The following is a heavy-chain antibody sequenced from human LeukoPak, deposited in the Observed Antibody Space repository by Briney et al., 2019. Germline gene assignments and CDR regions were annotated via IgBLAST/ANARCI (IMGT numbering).Heavy chain of an antibody. CDR1: GGSISNYY. CDR3: ARFGIPVVQGGKFYFDY. Sequence: SETLSLTCTVSGGSISNYYWSWIRQPPGKGLEWIGHIYYSGATKYNPSLKSRITISVDTSKNQFSLMLSSVTAADTAVYYCARFGIPVVQGGKFYFDYWGQGTLVTVSS. V-gene: IGHV4-59*08. J-gene: IGHJ4*02. CDR2: IYYSGAT. D-gene: IGHD3-10*01.